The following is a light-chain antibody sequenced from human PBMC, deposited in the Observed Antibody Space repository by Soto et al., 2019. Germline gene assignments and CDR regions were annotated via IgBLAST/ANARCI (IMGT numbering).Light chain of an antibody. V-gene: IGLV1-44*01. Sequence: QSVLTQPPSASGTPGQRVTISCSGSTSNIGSNTVTWYQQVPGTAPKLLIYSNNQRPSGVPDRFSGSKSGTSASLAISGLQSEDEADYYCAAWDDSLNGYAVFGGGTQLTVL. CDR1: TSNIGSNT. J-gene: IGLJ7*01. CDR2: SNN. CDR3: AAWDDSLNGYAV.